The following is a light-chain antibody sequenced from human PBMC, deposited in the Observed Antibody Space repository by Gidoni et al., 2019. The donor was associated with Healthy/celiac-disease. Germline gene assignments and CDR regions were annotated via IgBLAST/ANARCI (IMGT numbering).Light chain of an antibody. CDR3: QQSSSWPYT. CDR1: QSISSY. Sequence: DIELTQSPATLSLSPGERATITCRASQSISSYLAWYQQKPGQAPRLLIYDASNRATGIPSRFSGSGSGTDFTLTISSLEPEDFAVYYCQQSSSWPYTFGQGTKLEIK. J-gene: IGKJ2*01. CDR2: DAS. V-gene: IGKV3-11*01.